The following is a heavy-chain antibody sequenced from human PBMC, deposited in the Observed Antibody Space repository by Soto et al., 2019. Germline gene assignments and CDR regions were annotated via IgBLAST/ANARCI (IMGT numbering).Heavy chain of an antibody. CDR3: AKGRPVLGY. Sequence: QVQLVESGGGVVQPGRSLRLSCAASGFTFSSYGMHWVRQAPGKGLEWVAVISYDGSNKYYADSVKGRFTISRDNSKNTLYLQTNSLRAADTAVYYCAKGRPVLGYWGQGTLVTVSS. J-gene: IGHJ4*02. CDR1: GFTFSSYG. V-gene: IGHV3-30*18. CDR2: ISYDGSNK.